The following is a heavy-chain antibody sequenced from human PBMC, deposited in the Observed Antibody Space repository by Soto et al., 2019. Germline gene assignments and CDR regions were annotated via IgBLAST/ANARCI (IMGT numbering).Heavy chain of an antibody. CDR2: ISSSSSYI. Sequence: GGSLRLSCAASGFTFSSYSMNWVRQAPGKGLEWVSSISSSSSYIYYADSVKGRFTISRDNAKNSLYLQMNSLRAEDTAVYYCARRYSGSWFSDYYGMDVWGQGTTVTVSS. V-gene: IGHV3-21*01. J-gene: IGHJ6*02. D-gene: IGHD6-13*01. CDR1: GFTFSSYS. CDR3: ARRYSGSWFSDYYGMDV.